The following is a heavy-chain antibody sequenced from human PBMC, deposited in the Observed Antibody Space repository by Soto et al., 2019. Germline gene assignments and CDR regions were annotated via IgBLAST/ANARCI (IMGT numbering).Heavy chain of an antibody. CDR3: AKNPGYNSGWYSIDY. D-gene: IGHD6-19*01. Sequence: QVQLVESGGGVVQPGRSLRLSCAASGFTFSNYGMHWVRQAPGKGLEWVAVISYDGSNKYYADSVKGRFTISRDNSKNTLYLQMNSLRVEATAMYYCAKNPGYNSGWYSIDYWGQGTLVTVSS. J-gene: IGHJ4*02. V-gene: IGHV3-30*18. CDR1: GFTFSNYG. CDR2: ISYDGSNK.